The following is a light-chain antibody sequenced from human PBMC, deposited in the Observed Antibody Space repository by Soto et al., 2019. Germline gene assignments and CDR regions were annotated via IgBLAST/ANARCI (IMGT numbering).Light chain of an antibody. CDR3: LQHNSYPIT. J-gene: IGKJ5*01. Sequence: DIQMTQSPSSLSASVGDRVTITCRASQAISNDLAWYQQKPGKAPKLLIYDASSLHSGIPSRFSGSGSGTDFTLTISSLQPEDFAAYYCLQHNSYPITFGQGTRLELK. CDR1: QAISND. CDR2: DAS. V-gene: IGKV1-17*01.